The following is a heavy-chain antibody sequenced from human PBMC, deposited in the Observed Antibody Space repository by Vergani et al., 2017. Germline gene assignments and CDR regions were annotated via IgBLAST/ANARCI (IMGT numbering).Heavy chain of an antibody. CDR1: GGSISSYY. Sequence: QVQLQQWGAGLLKPSETLSLTCAVYGGSISSYYWSWIRQPPGKGLEWIGYIYYSGSTNSNPSLKSRVTISVDTSKNQFSLKLSSVTAADTAVYYCAREAKYSSSWYYYYYYMDVWGKGTTVTVSS. J-gene: IGHJ6*03. D-gene: IGHD6-13*01. CDR3: AREAKYSSSWYYYYYYMDV. V-gene: IGHV4-59*01. CDR2: IYYSGST.